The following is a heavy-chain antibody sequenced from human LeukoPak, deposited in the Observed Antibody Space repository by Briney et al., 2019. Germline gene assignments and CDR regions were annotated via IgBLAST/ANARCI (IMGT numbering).Heavy chain of an antibody. D-gene: IGHD3-22*01. V-gene: IGHV4-4*07. CDR2: IYTSGST. Sequence: KPSETLSLTCTVSGGSVTNYYWSWIRQPAGKGLEWIGRIYTSGSTNYNLSLKSRVTMSVDTSKNQFSLKLSSVTAADTAVYYCASSVGYYDSSGYYAWDPTLDYWGQGTLVTVSS. J-gene: IGHJ4*02. CDR1: GGSVTNYY. CDR3: ASSVGYYDSSGYYAWDPTLDY.